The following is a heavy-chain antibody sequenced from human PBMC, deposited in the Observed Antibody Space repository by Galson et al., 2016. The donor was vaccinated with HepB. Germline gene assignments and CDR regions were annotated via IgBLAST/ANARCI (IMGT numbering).Heavy chain of an antibody. Sequence: SLRLSCAASGFTFSSYGMHWVRQAPGKGLEWVAVIWYDGSNEYYADSVKGRFTISRDNSKNTLYLQMNSLRAEDTAVYYCGRDRGEYSRPWAGGMDVWGQGTTVTVSS. CDR3: GRDRGEYSRPWAGGMDV. CDR2: IWYDGSNE. D-gene: IGHD6-6*01. CDR1: GFTFSSYG. V-gene: IGHV3-33*01. J-gene: IGHJ6*02.